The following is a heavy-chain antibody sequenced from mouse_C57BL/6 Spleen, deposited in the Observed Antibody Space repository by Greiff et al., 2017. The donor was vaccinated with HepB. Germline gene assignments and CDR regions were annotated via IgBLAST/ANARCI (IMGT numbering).Heavy chain of an antibody. CDR2: ISSGGSYT. J-gene: IGHJ3*01. Sequence: EVKLMESGGDLVKPGGSLKLSCAASGFTFSSYGMSWVRQTPDKRLEWVATISSGGSYTYYPDSVKGRFTISRDNAKNTLYLQMSSLKSEDTAMYYCARQGGYDGYPWFAYWGQGTLVTVSA. D-gene: IGHD2-3*01. CDR1: GFTFSSYG. CDR3: ARQGGYDGYPWFAY. V-gene: IGHV5-6*01.